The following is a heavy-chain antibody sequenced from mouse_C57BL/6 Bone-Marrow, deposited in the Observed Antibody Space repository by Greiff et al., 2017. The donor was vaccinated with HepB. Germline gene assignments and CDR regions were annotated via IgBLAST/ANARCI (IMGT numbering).Heavy chain of an antibody. V-gene: IGHV5-17*01. CDR3: ARDTTVVDRFAY. CDR2: ISSGSSTI. Sequence: EVKLMESGGGLVKPGGSLKLSCAASGFTFSDYGVHWVRQAPEKGLEWVAYISSGSSTIYYADTVKGRFTISRDNAKNTLFLQMTSLRSEDTAMYYCARDTTVVDRFAYWGQGTLVTVSA. D-gene: IGHD1-1*01. J-gene: IGHJ3*01. CDR1: GFTFSDYG.